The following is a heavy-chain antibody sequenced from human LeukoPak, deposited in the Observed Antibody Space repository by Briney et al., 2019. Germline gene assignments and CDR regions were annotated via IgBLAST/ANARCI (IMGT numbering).Heavy chain of an antibody. CDR3: ARHLHYYGSGNSNWFDP. V-gene: IGHV4-39*01. Sequence: PSETLSLTCTVSGGSISNSAYQWGWIRQPPGKGLEWIGFVYNNGIIYSGPSLKSRVAISADTSKNQFSLNLSSVTAADTGIYYCARHLHYYGSGNSNWFDPWGQGDLVSVSS. D-gene: IGHD3-10*01. J-gene: IGHJ5*02. CDR1: GGSISNSAYQ. CDR2: VYNNGII.